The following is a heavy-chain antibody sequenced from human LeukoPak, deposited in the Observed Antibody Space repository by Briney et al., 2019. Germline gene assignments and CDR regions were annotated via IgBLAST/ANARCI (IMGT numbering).Heavy chain of an antibody. V-gene: IGHV1-18*01. Sequence: ASVKVSCKASGYTFNTYGISWVRQAPGQGLEWMGWISTYDGNTNWAQNLQGRVTMTTDTSTRTAYMELRSLRSGDTAVYYCARWSYSSDWYFGTFDIWGQGTTVTISS. D-gene: IGHD6-19*01. CDR3: ARWSYSSDWYFGTFDI. CDR1: GYTFNTYG. CDR2: ISTYDGNT. J-gene: IGHJ3*02.